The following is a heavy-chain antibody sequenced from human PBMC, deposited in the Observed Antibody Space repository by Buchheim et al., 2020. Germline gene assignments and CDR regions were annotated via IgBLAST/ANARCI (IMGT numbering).Heavy chain of an antibody. J-gene: IGHJ6*02. CDR2: IYSGGST. V-gene: IGHV3-66*01. CDR1: GFTVSSNY. CDR3: ATYTEGDYYYYGMDV. Sequence: EVQLLESGGGLVQPGGSLRLSCAASGFTVSSNYMSWVRQAPGKGLEWVSVIYSGGSTYYADSVKGRFTISRDNSKNTLYLQMNSLRAEDTAVYYCATYTEGDYYYYGMDVWGQGTT. D-gene: IGHD3-16*01.